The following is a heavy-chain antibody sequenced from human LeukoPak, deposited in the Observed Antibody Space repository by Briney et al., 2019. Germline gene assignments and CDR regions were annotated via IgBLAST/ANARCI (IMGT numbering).Heavy chain of an antibody. CDR2: IKQDGSEK. Sequence: GGSLRLSCAASGFTFSSYWMSWVRQAPGKGLEWVANIKQDGSEKYYVDSVKGRFTISRDNAKNSLYLQMNSLRDEDTAVYYCARGIDSSGWYLYAFDIWGQGTMVTVSS. CDR1: GFTFSSYW. CDR3: ARGIDSSGWYLYAFDI. D-gene: IGHD6-19*01. J-gene: IGHJ3*02. V-gene: IGHV3-7*01.